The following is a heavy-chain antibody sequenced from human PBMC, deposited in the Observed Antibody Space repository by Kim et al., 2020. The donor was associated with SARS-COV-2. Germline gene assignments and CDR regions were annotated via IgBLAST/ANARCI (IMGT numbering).Heavy chain of an antibody. Sequence: GGSLRLSCAASGFTFSSYSMNWVRQAPGKGLEWVSSISSSSSYIYYADSVKGRFTISRDNAKNSLYLQMNSLRAEDTAVYYCAREVRYTSGAKGFDYWGQGTLVTVSS. D-gene: IGHD6-19*01. J-gene: IGHJ4*02. CDR1: GFTFSSYS. CDR2: ISSSSSYI. CDR3: AREVRYTSGAKGFDY. V-gene: IGHV3-21*01.